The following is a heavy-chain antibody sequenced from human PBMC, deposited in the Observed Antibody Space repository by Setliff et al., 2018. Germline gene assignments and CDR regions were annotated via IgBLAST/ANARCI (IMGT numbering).Heavy chain of an antibody. CDR2: IYHGGDT. CDR1: GGSINSGVYY. Sequence: SETLSLTCTVSGGSINSGVYYWGWIRQPPGKGLEWIGRIYHGGDTYYNASLKSRLTISVDTSKNQFSLNLTSVTAADTAVYYCARATSGWYSAFYYYMDVWGKGTTVTVSS. CDR3: ARATSGWYSAFYYYMDV. J-gene: IGHJ6*03. D-gene: IGHD6-19*01. V-gene: IGHV4-39*01.